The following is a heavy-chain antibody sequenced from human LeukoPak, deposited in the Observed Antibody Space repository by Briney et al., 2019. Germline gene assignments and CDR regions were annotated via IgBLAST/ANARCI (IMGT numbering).Heavy chain of an antibody. V-gene: IGHV3-48*03. Sequence: PGGSLRLFCAASGFTFSNYEMNWVRQAPGKGLEWVSYISSSGSSINYADSVQGRFTTSRDNAENSLSLQMNSLRAEDTAVYYCSRVACSSTTCYLAYWGQGTLVTVSS. D-gene: IGHD2-2*01. CDR3: SRVACSSTTCYLAY. CDR2: ISSSGSSI. J-gene: IGHJ4*02. CDR1: GFTFSNYE.